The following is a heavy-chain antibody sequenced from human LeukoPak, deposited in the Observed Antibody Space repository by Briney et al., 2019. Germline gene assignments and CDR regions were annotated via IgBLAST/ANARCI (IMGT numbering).Heavy chain of an antibody. Sequence: PSETLSLTCTVSGYSVSRDFWSWIRQSPGKGLEWIGNIYYTGTINYNPTLTSTITISVDTSKNQFSLKLTSVTAADTGVYYRARIVFGEPYHFDSWGQGTLVTVSS. CDR3: ARIVFGEPYHFDS. V-gene: IGHV4-59*02. D-gene: IGHD3-10*02. CDR2: IYYTGTI. CDR1: GYSVSRDF. J-gene: IGHJ4*02.